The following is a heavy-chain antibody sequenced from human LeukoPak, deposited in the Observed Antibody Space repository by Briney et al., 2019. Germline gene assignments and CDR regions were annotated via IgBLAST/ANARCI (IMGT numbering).Heavy chain of an antibody. CDR3: ARQDDVVVPAAVDY. CDR2: NYYSGST. CDR1: GGSISSSSYY. V-gene: IGHV4-39*01. J-gene: IGHJ4*02. Sequence: SETLSLTCTVSGGSISSSSYYWGWIRQPPGKGLEWVGSNYYSGSTYYNPSLKRRVTISVDTSKKQFSLKLSFVTAADTAVYYCARQDDVVVPAAVDYWGQGTLVTVSS. D-gene: IGHD2-2*01.